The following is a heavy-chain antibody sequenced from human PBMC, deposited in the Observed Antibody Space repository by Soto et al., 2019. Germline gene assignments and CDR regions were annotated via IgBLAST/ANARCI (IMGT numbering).Heavy chain of an antibody. CDR3: AKGLITGTTTANWFDP. CDR1: GFTCDDYA. D-gene: IGHD1-7*01. CDR2: ISWNSGSI. Sequence: SQRVSCAASGFTCDDYAMHWVRQAPGKGLEWVSGISWNSGSIGYADSVKGRFTISRDNAKNSLYLQMNSLRAEDTALYSCAKGLITGTTTANWFDPWGQATLVTVSS. V-gene: IGHV3-9*01. J-gene: IGHJ5*02.